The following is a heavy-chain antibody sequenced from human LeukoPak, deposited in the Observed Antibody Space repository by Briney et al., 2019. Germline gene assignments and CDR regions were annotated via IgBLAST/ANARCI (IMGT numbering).Heavy chain of an antibody. Sequence: PSETLSLTCTVSGGSMGSYYWAWIRQPAGKGLEWIGRIYSAGTTTYNPALKSRVTMSIDMSKNQFSLTLRSMTAADTAVYYCAGRVESTGSFDLWGRGTLVTVSS. V-gene: IGHV4-4*07. D-gene: IGHD1-14*01. CDR3: AGRVESTGSFDL. CDR2: IYSAGTT. CDR1: GGSMGSYY. J-gene: IGHJ2*01.